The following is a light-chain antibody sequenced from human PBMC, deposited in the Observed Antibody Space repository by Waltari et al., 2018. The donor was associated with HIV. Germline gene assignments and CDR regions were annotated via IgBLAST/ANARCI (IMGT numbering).Light chain of an antibody. CDR3: SSYTSSNTLPYV. J-gene: IGLJ1*01. Sequence: QSALTPPASVSGSPGQSITISRTRTSSDVGRYHYVPWYQQHPGKAPKRMIDDVSKRPSGVSNRFSGSKSGNTASLTISGLQAEDEADYYCSSYTSSNTLPYVFGTGTKVTVL. CDR1: SSDVGRYHY. V-gene: IGLV2-14*03. CDR2: DVS.